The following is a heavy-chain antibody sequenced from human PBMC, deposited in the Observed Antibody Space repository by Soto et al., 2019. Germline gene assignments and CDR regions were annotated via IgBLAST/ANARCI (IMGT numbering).Heavy chain of an antibody. D-gene: IGHD7-27*01. CDR3: AKDRGTGDYGVNAVDI. J-gene: IGHJ3*02. Sequence: EVQLLESGGGLVQPGGSLRLSCAASGFTFSVFAMSWVRQAPGKGLELVSTISGRGENTYYADSVKGRFPISRDNSKNTLNLQMNSLRGEDTAVYYCAKDRGTGDYGVNAVDIWGQGTMVTVAS. CDR2: ISGRGENT. CDR1: GFTFSVFA. V-gene: IGHV3-23*01.